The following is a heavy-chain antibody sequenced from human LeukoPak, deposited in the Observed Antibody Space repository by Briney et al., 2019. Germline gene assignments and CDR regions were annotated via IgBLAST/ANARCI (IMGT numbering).Heavy chain of an antibody. CDR3: ANSYCGGDCYSDSAFDY. J-gene: IGHJ4*02. CDR2: ISGSGGST. CDR1: GFTFSSYA. V-gene: IGHV3-23*01. D-gene: IGHD2-21*02. Sequence: GGSLRLSCAASGFTFSSYAMSWVRQAPGKGLEWVSAISGSGGSTYYADSVKGRFTISRDNSENTLYLQMNSLRAEDTAVYYCANSYCGGDCYSDSAFDYWGQGTLVTVSS.